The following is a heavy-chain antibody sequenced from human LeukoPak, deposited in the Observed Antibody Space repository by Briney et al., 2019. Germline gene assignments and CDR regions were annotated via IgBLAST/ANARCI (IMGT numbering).Heavy chain of an antibody. J-gene: IGHJ6*02. CDR3: ARDGYCSGGSCYDYYYGMDV. CDR1: GGSISSSNW. V-gene: IGHV4-4*02. D-gene: IGHD2-15*01. Sequence: KPSETLSLTCAVSGGSISSSNWWSWVRQPPGKGLEWIGEIYHSGSTNYNPSLKSRVTISVDKSKNQFSLKLSSVTAADTAVYYCARDGYCSGGSCYDYYYGMDVWGQGTTVTVSS. CDR2: IYHSGST.